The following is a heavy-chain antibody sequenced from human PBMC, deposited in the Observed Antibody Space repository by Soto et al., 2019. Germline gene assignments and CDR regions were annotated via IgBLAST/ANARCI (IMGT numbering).Heavy chain of an antibody. CDR3: ARRRRIQLCSPPVDFDY. CDR2: IYPGDSDT. J-gene: IGHJ4*02. V-gene: IGHV5-51*01. Sequence: GESLKISCKGSGYSFTSYWIGWVRQMPGKGLEWMGIIYPGDSDTRYSPSFQGQVTISADKSISTAYLQWSSLKASDTAMYYCARRRRIQLCSPPVDFDYWGQGTLVTVSS. D-gene: IGHD5-18*01. CDR1: GYSFTSYW.